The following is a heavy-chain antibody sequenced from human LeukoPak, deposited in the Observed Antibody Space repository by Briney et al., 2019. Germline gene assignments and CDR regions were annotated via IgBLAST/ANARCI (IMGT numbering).Heavy chain of an antibody. J-gene: IGHJ4*02. V-gene: IGHV3-7*01. Sequence: GGSLRLSCAASGFTFSSYWMSWVRQAPGKGLEWVANIKQDGSEKYYVDSVKGRFTISRDNAKNSLYLQMNSLRAEDTAVYYCARGRSSSWYTQYYFDYWGQGTLVTVSS. CDR3: ARGRSSSWYTQYYFDY. CDR2: IKQDGSEK. CDR1: GFTFSSYW. D-gene: IGHD6-13*01.